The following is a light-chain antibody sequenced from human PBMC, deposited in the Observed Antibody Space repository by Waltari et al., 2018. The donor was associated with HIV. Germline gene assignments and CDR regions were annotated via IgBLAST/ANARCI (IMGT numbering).Light chain of an antibody. J-gene: IGKJ3*01. CDR3: HQYESSPFT. CDR1: QSLGNTF. V-gene: IGKV3-20*01. CDR2: GAS. Sequence: EVVLTPSPGTLSLSLGERPTLSCRASQSLGNTFLAWYQQKPGQGPRLLIYGASRRATGTPDRFSGSGSGTDFTLTISGLEPEDFAVYYCHQYESSPFTFGPGTKVVVK.